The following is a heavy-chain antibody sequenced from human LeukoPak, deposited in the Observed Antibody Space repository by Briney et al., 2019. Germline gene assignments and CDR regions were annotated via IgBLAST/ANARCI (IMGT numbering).Heavy chain of an antibody. J-gene: IGHJ4*02. CDR3: AKVPIYGDYVLYYFDY. D-gene: IGHD4-17*01. CDR2: ISGSGGST. CDR1: GFTFSSYA. Sequence: GGSLRLSCAASGFTFSSYAMSWVRQAPGKGLEWVSAISGSGGSTYYADSVKGRFTISRDNSKNTLYLQMNSLRAEDTAVYYCAKVPIYGDYVLYYFDYWGQGTLVTASS. V-gene: IGHV3-23*01.